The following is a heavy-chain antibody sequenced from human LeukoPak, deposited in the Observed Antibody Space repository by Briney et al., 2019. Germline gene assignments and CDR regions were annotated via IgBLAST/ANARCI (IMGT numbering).Heavy chain of an antibody. Sequence: HGESLQISCQGSGYSFTSYWIGWVRQVPGKGLEWMGIIYPGDSDTRYSPSFQGQVTISADKSISTAYLQWSSLKASDTAMYYCARRTRGGLSYYYYYYMDVWGKGTTVTVSS. V-gene: IGHV5-51*01. CDR1: GYSFTSYW. D-gene: IGHD3-16*02. J-gene: IGHJ6*03. CDR3: ARRTRGGLSYYYYYYMDV. CDR2: IYPGDSDT.